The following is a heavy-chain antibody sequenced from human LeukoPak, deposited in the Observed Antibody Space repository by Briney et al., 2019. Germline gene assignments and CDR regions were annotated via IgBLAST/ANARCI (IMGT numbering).Heavy chain of an antibody. V-gene: IGHV3-21*01. D-gene: IGHD3-10*01. CDR1: GFTFSSYS. CDR3: ANYYGSGSSDY. CDR2: ISSSSSYI. Sequence: PGGSLRLSCAASGFTFSSYSLNWVRQAPGKGLECVSSISSSSSYIYYADSVKGRFTISRDNAKNSLYLQMNSLRAEDTAVYYCANYYGSGSSDYWGQGTLVTVSS. J-gene: IGHJ4*02.